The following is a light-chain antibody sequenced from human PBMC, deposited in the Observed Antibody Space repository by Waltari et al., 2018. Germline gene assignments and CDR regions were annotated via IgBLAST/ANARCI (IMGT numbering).Light chain of an antibody. CDR2: EVN. Sequence: SALTPPPSASGSAGQAVAISCTATSSDVGAYNVVSCYQQHPGRAPKLIIYEVNERPSGLSDRFSGSKSGNAATLTVSRLQAEDEADFYCSSYAGNNNYVFGTGTKVTVL. J-gene: IGLJ1*01. CDR1: SSDVGAYNV. V-gene: IGLV2-8*01. CDR3: SSYAGNNNYV.